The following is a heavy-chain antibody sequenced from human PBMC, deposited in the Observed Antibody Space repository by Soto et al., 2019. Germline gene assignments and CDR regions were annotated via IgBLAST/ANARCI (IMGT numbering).Heavy chain of an antibody. D-gene: IGHD3-22*01. J-gene: IGHJ4*02. V-gene: IGHV3-48*02. CDR1: GLAFGSYS. Sequence: GGSLRLSCAAAGLAFGSYSMNWVRQAPGKGLEWVSYISSSSSTIYYAASAKGRFTISRDNAKNSLYLQLNRMRDDDTAVHSCARAPSQYYYDSSGHCPFDYWGQGTLVTVYS. CDR3: ARAPSQYYYDSSGHCPFDY. CDR2: ISSSSSTI.